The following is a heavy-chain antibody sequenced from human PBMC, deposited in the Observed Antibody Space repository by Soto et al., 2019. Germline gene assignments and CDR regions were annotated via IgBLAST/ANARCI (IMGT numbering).Heavy chain of an antibody. CDR3: ARVTTMGGY. D-gene: IGHD4-17*01. J-gene: IGHJ4*02. Sequence: EVQLVESGGGLVQPGGSLNLPCPASGFRFRAYWWYWVRQPPGKGLEWVANIKQDGSEKYYVDSVKGRFTISRDNARNSLFLQMDSLRAEDTAVYFCARVTTMGGYWGQGTLVTVSS. V-gene: IGHV3-7*01. CDR1: GFRFRAYW. CDR2: IKQDGSEK.